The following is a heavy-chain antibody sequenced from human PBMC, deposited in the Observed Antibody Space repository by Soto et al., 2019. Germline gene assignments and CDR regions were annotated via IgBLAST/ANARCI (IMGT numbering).Heavy chain of an antibody. J-gene: IGHJ6*02. CDR2: IKSKSDGGTA. CDR3: TKDVVRGVKPWYYGMDV. Sequence: EVQLVESGGGLVKPGGSLRLPCAASGFTFSNAWMSWVRQVPGKGLEWVGRIKSKSDGGTADYAAPVKGRFTISRDDSKNTLYLQMNSLKTDDTAVYYCTKDVVRGVKPWYYGMDVWGQGTTVTVSS. D-gene: IGHD3-10*01. CDR1: GFTFSNAW. V-gene: IGHV3-15*01.